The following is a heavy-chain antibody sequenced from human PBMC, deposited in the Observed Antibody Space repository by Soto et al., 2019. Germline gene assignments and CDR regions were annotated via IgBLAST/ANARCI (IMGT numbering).Heavy chain of an antibody. V-gene: IGHV4-38-2*01. CDR3: ARTHSGSYYSVFNY. CDR1: NFSISSGYY. J-gene: IGHJ4*02. CDR2: IYRSGTT. D-gene: IGHD1-26*01. Sequence: SETLSLTCVVSNFSISSGYYWGWIRQSPGKGLEWIASIYRSGTTSYNPSLKSRVTISVDPSKNQFSLMLTAVTAADTAVYYCARTHSGSYYSVFNYWGRGSLVTV.